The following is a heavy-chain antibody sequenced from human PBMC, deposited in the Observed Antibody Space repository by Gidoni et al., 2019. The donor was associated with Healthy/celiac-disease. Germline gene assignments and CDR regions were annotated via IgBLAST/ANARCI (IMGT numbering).Heavy chain of an antibody. V-gene: IGHV4-59*01. D-gene: IGHD4-17*01. CDR3: ARVATVTPRYFDY. Sequence: QVQLQESGPGLVKPSETLSLTCPVSGGSISSYYWSWIRQPPGKGLEWIGYIYYSGSTNYNPSLKSRVTISVDTSKNQFSLKLSSVTAADTAVYYCARVATVTPRYFDYWGQGTLVTVSS. CDR1: GGSISSYY. J-gene: IGHJ4*02. CDR2: IYYSGST.